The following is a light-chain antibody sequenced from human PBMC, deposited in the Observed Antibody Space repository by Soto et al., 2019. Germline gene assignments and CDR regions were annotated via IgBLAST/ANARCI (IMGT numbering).Light chain of an antibody. CDR1: QSVSSNY. CDR2: GSS. J-gene: IGKJ2*01. Sequence: VVWTQSPGTLSLSPGERATLSCRASQSVSSNYFAWYQQKPGQAPRLLIFGSSDRATGIPDRFSGSGSGTDFTLTICRLEPEDFAVYYCQQYGSSPPYTFGQGTKLEIK. CDR3: QQYGSSPPYT. V-gene: IGKV3-20*01.